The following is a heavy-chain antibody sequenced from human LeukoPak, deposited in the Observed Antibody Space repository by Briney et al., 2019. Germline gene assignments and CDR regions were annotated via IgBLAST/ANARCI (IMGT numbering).Heavy chain of an antibody. CDR1: GGSIRSSSYY. CDR3: ARVSFYGSGSMFVDY. D-gene: IGHD3-10*01. J-gene: IGHJ4*02. V-gene: IGHV4-39*07. CDR2: IYYSGST. Sequence: PSETLSLTCTVSGGSIRSSSYYWGWIRQPPGKGPEWIGSIYYSGSTYYNPSLKSRVTMSLDTSKNQFSLKLSSVTAADTAVYYCARVSFYGSGSMFVDYWGPGTLVTVSS.